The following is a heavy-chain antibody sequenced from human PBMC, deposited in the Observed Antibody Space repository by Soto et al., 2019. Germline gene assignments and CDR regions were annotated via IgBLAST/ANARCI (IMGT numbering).Heavy chain of an antibody. Sequence: QVQLVQSGAEVKKPGDSVKVSCKASGYTFGHFYITWVRQPPGQGLEWLGAISPHNRNTNYAEKVRGRVTMTTDTSTTTAYMELRSLRSDDTAVYYCARDEGGYDILTGYYKADRFDQWGQGALVTVSS. J-gene: IGHJ4*02. CDR1: GYTFGHFY. CDR3: ARDEGGYDILTGYYKADRFDQ. D-gene: IGHD3-9*01. CDR2: ISPHNRNT. V-gene: IGHV1-18*01.